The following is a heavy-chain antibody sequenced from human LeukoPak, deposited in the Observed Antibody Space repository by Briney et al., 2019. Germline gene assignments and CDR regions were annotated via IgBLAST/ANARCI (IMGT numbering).Heavy chain of an antibody. Sequence: GGSLRLSCAASGFTFSSYGMHWVRQAPGKGLEWVAVIWYDGSNKYYADSVKGRFTISRDNSKNTLYLQMNSLRAEDTAVYYCARHRSPIGYGCDYWGQGTLVTVSS. J-gene: IGHJ4*02. D-gene: IGHD5-18*01. CDR2: IWYDGSNK. V-gene: IGHV3-33*01. CDR1: GFTFSSYG. CDR3: ARHRSPIGYGCDY.